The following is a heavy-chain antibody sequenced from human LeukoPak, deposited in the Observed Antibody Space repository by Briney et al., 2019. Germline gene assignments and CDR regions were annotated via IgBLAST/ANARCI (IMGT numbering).Heavy chain of an antibody. D-gene: IGHD3-22*01. Sequence: SETLSLTCTVSGGSISSGSYYWSWIRQPAGQGLEWIGRIYTSGSTNYNPSLKSRVTISVDTSKNQFSLKLSSVTAADTAVYYCAREGRGPLHTYYYDSSGYSGAFDIWGQGTMVTVSS. J-gene: IGHJ3*02. CDR3: AREGRGPLHTYYYDSSGYSGAFDI. V-gene: IGHV4-61*02. CDR2: IYTSGST. CDR1: GGSISSGSYY.